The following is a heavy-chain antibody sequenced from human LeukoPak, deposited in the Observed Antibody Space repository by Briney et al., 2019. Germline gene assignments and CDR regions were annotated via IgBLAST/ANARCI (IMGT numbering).Heavy chain of an antibody. D-gene: IGHD1-26*01. CDR2: ISGSGGST. CDR3: AKDRFASGDFDY. J-gene: IGHJ4*02. CDR1: GFTFSSYA. V-gene: IGHV3-23*01. Sequence: SGGSLRLSCAASGFTFSSYAMSWVRQPPGKGLEWVSAISGSGGSTYYADSVKGRFTISRDNSKNTLCLQMNSLRAEDTAVYYCAKDRFASGDFDYWGQGTLVTVSS.